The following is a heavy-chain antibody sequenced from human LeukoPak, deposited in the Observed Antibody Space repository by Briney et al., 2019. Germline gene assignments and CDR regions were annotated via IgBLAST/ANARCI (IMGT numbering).Heavy chain of an antibody. CDR3: TRLGAGYNDY. D-gene: IGHD5-24*01. V-gene: IGHV3-73*01. CDR1: GFTFSGSA. Sequence: GGSLRLSCAASGFTFSGSAMHWVRQASGKGLEWVGRIRSKANSYATAYAASVKGRFTISRDDSKNTAYLQMNSLKTEDAAVYYCTRLGAGYNDYWGQGTLVTVSS. CDR2: IRSKANSYAT. J-gene: IGHJ4*02.